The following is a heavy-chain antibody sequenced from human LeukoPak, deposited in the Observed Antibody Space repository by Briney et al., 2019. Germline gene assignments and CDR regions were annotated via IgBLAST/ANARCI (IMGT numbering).Heavy chain of an antibody. V-gene: IGHV3-7*01. J-gene: IGHJ4*02. CDR1: GFTFSSYW. CDR3: ARPSDPYGFEYYFDY. Sequence: GGSLRLSCAASGFTFSSYWMSWVRQAPGKGLEWVANIKQDGSEKYYVDSVKGRFTISRDNAKNSLYLQMNSLRAEDTAVYYCARPSDPYGFEYYFDYWGQGTLVTVSS. CDR2: IKQDGSEK. D-gene: IGHD3-10*01.